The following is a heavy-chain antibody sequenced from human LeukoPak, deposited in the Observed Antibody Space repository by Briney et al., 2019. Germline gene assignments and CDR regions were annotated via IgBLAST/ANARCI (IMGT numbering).Heavy chain of an antibody. CDR1: GFTLSSYS. CDR3: AREGYYYDSSGYYYLFDY. Sequence: GGSLRLSCAASGFTLSSYSMNWVRQAPGKGLEWVSYISSSTSTIYYADSVKGRFTISRDNAKNSLYLQMNSLRDEDTAVYYCAREGYYYDSSGYYYLFDYWGQGTLVTVSS. V-gene: IGHV3-48*02. J-gene: IGHJ4*02. D-gene: IGHD3-22*01. CDR2: ISSSTSTI.